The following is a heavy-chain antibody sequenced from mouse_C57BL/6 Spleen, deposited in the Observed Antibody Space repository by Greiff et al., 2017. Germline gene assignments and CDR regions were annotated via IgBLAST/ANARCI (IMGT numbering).Heavy chain of an antibody. D-gene: IGHD1-1*01. Sequence: EVQLQQSGPELVKPGASVKIPCKASGYTFTDYNMDWVKQSHGKSLEWIGDINPNNGGTIYNQKFKGKATLTVDKSSSTAYMDRRSLTSDDTSVYYCARRYYVSIPYYYAMDYWGQGTSVTVAS. CDR2: INPNNGGT. V-gene: IGHV1-18*01. CDR3: ARRYYVSIPYYYAMDY. CDR1: GYTFTDYN. J-gene: IGHJ4*01.